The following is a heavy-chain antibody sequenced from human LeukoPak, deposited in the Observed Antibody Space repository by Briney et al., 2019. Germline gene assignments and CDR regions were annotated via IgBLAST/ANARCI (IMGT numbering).Heavy chain of an antibody. CDR3: ASLTHADY. V-gene: IGHV3-48*03. CDR1: GFTFSSYE. J-gene: IGHJ4*02. CDR2: ISSSGSTI. Sequence: GGSLRLSCAASGFTFSSYEMNWVRQAPGKGLEWVSYISSSGSTIYYADSVKGRLTISRDNAKKSLNLQMNSLRAEDTAVYYCASLTHADYWGQGTLVTVSS.